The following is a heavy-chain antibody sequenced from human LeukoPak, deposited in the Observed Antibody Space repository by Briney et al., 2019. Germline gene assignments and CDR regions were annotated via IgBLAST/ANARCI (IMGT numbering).Heavy chain of an antibody. D-gene: IGHD4-11*01. J-gene: IGHJ6*02. CDR1: GYTFTGYY. CDR2: INPSGGST. CDR3: ARDPYMTTVTTVRGMDV. Sequence: ASVKVSCKASGYTFTGYYMHWVRQAPGQGLEWMGIINPSGGSTSYAQKFQGRVTMTRDTSTSTVYMELSSLRSEDTAVYYCARDPYMTTVTTVRGMDVWGQGTTVTVSS. V-gene: IGHV1-46*01.